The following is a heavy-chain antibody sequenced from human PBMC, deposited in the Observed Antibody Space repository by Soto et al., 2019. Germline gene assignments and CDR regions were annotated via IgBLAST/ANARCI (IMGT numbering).Heavy chain of an antibody. V-gene: IGHV3-7*01. J-gene: IGHJ5*02. CDR3: AAYDLRYGGHDP. Sequence: ELQLVESGGGLVQPGGSLRLSCASSGFTFSSYWMSWVRQAPGKGLEWVANIKQDGSEKYYVDSVKGRFATSRDNAENSLYLQMNSLRAEDTAVYYCAAYDLRYGGHDPWGQGTLVTVSS. D-gene: IGHD3-16*01. CDR1: GFTFSSYW. CDR2: IKQDGSEK.